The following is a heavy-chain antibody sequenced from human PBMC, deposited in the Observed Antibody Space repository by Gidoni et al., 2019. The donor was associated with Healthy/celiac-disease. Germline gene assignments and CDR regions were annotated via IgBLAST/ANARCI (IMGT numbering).Heavy chain of an antibody. CDR3: ARGFILTGYSLNDY. D-gene: IGHD3-9*01. CDR2: ISDDGSNK. V-gene: IGHV3-30*04. CDR1: GFPFSSYA. Sequence: QVQLVESGGGVVQPGRSLSLSCAASGFPFSSYAMHWVRQPPGKGLGGVAVISDDGSNKYYADSVKGRFTISRDNSKNTLYLQMNSLRAEDTAVYYCARGFILTGYSLNDYWGQGTLVTVSS. J-gene: IGHJ4*02.